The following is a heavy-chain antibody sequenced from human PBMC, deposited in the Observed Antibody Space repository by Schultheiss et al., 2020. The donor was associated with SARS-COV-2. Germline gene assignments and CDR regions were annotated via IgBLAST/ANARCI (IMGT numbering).Heavy chain of an antibody. J-gene: IGHJ5*02. D-gene: IGHD4-17*01. CDR2: ISSSGSTI. V-gene: IGHV3-21*01. Sequence: GGSLRLSCAASGFTFSSYSMNWVRQAPGKGLEWVSSISSSGSTIYYADSVKGRFTISRDNAKNSLYLQMNSLRAEDTAVYYCARDGTTVSYNWFDPWGQGTLVTVSS. CDR1: GFTFSSYS. CDR3: ARDGTTVSYNWFDP.